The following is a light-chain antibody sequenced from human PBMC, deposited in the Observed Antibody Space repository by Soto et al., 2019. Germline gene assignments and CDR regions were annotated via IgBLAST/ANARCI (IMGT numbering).Light chain of an antibody. J-gene: IGKJ5*01. CDR3: QQYGISPQT. CDR1: QSVSSSY. Sequence: EIVLTQSPGTLSLSPGERATLSCRASQSVSSSYLAWYQQKPGQAPRLLSYGASSRATGIPDRFSGSGSGTDFTLTISRLEPEDFALYYCQQYGISPQTFGQGTRLEIK. CDR2: GAS. V-gene: IGKV3-20*01.